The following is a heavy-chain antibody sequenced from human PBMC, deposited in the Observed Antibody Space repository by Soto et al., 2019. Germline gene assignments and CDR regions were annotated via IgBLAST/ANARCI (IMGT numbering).Heavy chain of an antibody. CDR3: ARAQFSDILTADDYGMDV. J-gene: IGHJ6*02. Sequence: VKVSCKASGGNFRSEAISWVRQAPGHGLEWMGRIIPMFSTPHYAQKFQGRVTIIADESTTTVNMEMRGLTYEDTAVYYCARAQFSDILTADDYGMDVWGQGTSVTVSS. CDR2: IIPMFSTP. D-gene: IGHD3-9*01. CDR1: GGNFRSEA. V-gene: IGHV1-69*13.